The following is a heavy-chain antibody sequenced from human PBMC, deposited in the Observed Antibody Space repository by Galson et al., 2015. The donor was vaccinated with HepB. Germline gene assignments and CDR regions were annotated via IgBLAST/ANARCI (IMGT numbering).Heavy chain of an antibody. CDR2: IIPIFGTP. J-gene: IGHJ6*02. D-gene: IGHD1-26*01. V-gene: IGHV1-69*13. Sequence: QSGAEVKKPGASVKVSCKASGGTFSSYGISWVRQAPGQGLEWMGGIIPIFGTPNYAQKFQGRVTITADESTRTAYMELSSLRSEDTAVYYCARDVGATAYGMDVWGQGTTVTVSS. CDR1: GGTFSSYG. CDR3: ARDVGATAYGMDV.